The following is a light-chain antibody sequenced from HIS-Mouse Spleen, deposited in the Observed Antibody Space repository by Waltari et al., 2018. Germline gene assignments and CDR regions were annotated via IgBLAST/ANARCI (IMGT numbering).Light chain of an antibody. CDR3: SSYTSSSFNVV. Sequence: QSALTQPASVSGSPGQSITISCTGTSSDVGGYNYVSWYKQHPGKAPKLIIYDVSNRPSGVSNRFSGSKSGNPASLNISGLQAEDEADYYCSSYTSSSFNVVFGGGTKLTVL. J-gene: IGLJ2*01. CDR2: DVS. CDR1: SSDVGGYNY. V-gene: IGLV2-14*03.